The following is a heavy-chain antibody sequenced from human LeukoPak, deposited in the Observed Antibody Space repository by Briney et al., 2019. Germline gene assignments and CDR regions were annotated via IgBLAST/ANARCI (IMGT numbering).Heavy chain of an antibody. J-gene: IGHJ4*02. CDR2: VSGSADST. CDR3: AKSSRQYRGGVDY. Sequence: GGSLRLSCVASGFTFSGYAMSWVRQAPGKGLEWVSTVSGSADSTYYADSVKGRFTISRDSSKSTLYLQMNSLRAEDTAVYYCAKSSRQYRGGVDYWGQGILVTVSS. D-gene: IGHD5-12*01. V-gene: IGHV3-23*01. CDR1: GFTFSGYA.